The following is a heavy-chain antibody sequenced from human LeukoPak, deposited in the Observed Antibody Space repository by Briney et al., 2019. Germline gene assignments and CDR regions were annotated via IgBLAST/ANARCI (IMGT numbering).Heavy chain of an antibody. Sequence: PGRSLRLSWAASGFTFDDYAMHWVRQAPGKGLEWVSGISWSSGSIGYADSVKGRFTISRDNAKNSLYLQMNSLRAEDTALYYCAKGPRLQLVKEGYFDHWGQGTLVTVSS. V-gene: IGHV3-9*01. CDR3: AKGPRLQLVKEGYFDH. J-gene: IGHJ4*02. CDR2: ISWSSGSI. CDR1: GFTFDDYA. D-gene: IGHD6-13*01.